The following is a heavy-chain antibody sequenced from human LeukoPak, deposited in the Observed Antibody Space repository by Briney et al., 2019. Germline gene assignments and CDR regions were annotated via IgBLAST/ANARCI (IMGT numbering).Heavy chain of an antibody. CDR1: GFTFSSYE. CDR3: GRGALGKGMSYYYYSMDV. J-gene: IGHJ6*02. CDR2: ISSSGSTI. Sequence: GGSLRLSCAASGFTFSSYEMNWVRQAPGKGLEWVSYISSSGSTIYYADSVKGRFTISGDNAKNSLYLQMNSLRAEATAVYYRGRGALGKGMSYYYYSMDVWGQGTTVTVSS. V-gene: IGHV3-48*03. D-gene: IGHD4-23*01.